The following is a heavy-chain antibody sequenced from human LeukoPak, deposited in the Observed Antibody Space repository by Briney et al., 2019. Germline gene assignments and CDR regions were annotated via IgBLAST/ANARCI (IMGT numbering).Heavy chain of an antibody. D-gene: IGHD6-13*01. CDR2: ISSSSSYI. J-gene: IGHJ4*02. V-gene: IGHV3-21*01. Sequence: GGSLRLSCAASGLTFRSYSINWVRQAQGKGLRWASSISSSSSYIYYADSVKGRFTISRDNAKNSLYLQMNSLRAEDTAVYYCARSYSSSWYGRNWGQGTLVTVSS. CDR3: ARSYSSSWYGRN. CDR1: GLTFRSYS.